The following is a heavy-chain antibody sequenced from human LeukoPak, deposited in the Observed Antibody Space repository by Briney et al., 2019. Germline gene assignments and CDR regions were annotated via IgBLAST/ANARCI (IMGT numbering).Heavy chain of an antibody. Sequence: SETLSLTWTVAGGSISSYYWSWIRQPPGKGRELIVYIYSSTTPTYNPSLKSPVTISVDTSKNQFSLKLSSVTAADTAVYYCAGYRDGYQYAFDIWGQGTMVTVSS. CDR3: AGYRDGYQYAFDI. V-gene: IGHV4-59*08. CDR2: IYSSTTP. J-gene: IGHJ3*02. D-gene: IGHD5-24*01. CDR1: GGSISSYY.